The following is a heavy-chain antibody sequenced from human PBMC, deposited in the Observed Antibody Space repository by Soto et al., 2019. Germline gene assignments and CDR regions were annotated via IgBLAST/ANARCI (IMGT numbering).Heavy chain of an antibody. Sequence: ETLSLTCAVYRVSFSGYYWRWIRQPPGKGLEWSGEINHSGSSNYNPSLKSRVTISVDTSKNLFSLKLRSATAADTAVYYCARGHSYDYVWGSARGHFDYWGQGTLVTVS. D-gene: IGHD3-16*01. CDR2: INHSGSS. J-gene: IGHJ4*02. V-gene: IGHV4-34*01. CDR1: RVSFSGYY. CDR3: ARGHSYDYVWGSARGHFDY.